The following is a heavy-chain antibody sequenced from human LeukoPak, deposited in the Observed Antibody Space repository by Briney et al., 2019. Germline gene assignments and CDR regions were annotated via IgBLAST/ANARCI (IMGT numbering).Heavy chain of an antibody. V-gene: IGHV3-21*01. Sequence: GGSLRLSCADSGFTFSSYSMNWVRQAPGKGLEWVTSISSGSSHIFYADSVKGRLTISRENARNSLYLQMNSLRAEDTAVYYCARGGTGATRDDTFDIGGQGTMVTVSS. CDR2: ISSGSSHI. J-gene: IGHJ3*02. D-gene: IGHD1-7*01. CDR3: ARGGTGATRDDTFDI. CDR1: GFTFSSYS.